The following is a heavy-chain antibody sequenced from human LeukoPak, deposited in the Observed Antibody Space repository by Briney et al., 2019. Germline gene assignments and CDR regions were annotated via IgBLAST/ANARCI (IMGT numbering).Heavy chain of an antibody. CDR3: ARDRGPEWWGSFDF. CDR2: INPNSGGT. J-gene: IGHJ4*02. Sequence: ASVKVSCKASGYTFTGHYIHWVRQAPGQGLEWMGWINPNSGGTSYQQKFRGRVTMTRDTSSSTVYMELSSLRPDDTAIYYCARDRGPEWWGSFDFWGQGTPVTVSS. D-gene: IGHD3-16*01. CDR1: GYTFTGHY. V-gene: IGHV1-2*02.